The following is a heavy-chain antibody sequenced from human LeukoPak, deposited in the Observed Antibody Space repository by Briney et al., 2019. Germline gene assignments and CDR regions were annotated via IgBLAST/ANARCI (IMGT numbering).Heavy chain of an antibody. J-gene: IGHJ4*02. CDR3: AKVPQPDYYFDY. V-gene: IGHV3-64*04. CDR1: GFTFSNYV. CDR2: IRSDGGST. Sequence: GGSLRLSCSASGFTFSNYVMHWVRQAPGKGLEYASVIRSDGGSTYYADSVRGRLTISRDKSKNTLYLQMSSLRAEDTAVYYCAKVPQPDYYFDYWGQGSLVTVSS.